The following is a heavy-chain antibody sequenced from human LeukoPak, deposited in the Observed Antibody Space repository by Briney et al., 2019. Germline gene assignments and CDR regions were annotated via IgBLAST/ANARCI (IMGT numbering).Heavy chain of an antibody. V-gene: IGHV6-1*01. CDR3: AITGGGGRSFDY. Sequence: SQTLSLTCAISGDSLYSNSAAWNWIRQSPSRGLEWLGRTYYRSKWYNDYAVSVRSRITINPDISKNQFSLQLNSVTPEDTAVYYCAITGGGGRSFDYWGQGTLVTVSS. D-gene: IGHD3-16*01. CDR2: TYYRSKWYN. CDR1: GDSLYSNSAA. J-gene: IGHJ4*02.